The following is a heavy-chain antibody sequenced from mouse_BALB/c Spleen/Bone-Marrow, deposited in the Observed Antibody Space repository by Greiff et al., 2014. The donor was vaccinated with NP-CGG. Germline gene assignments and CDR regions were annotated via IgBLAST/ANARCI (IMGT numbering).Heavy chain of an antibody. J-gene: IGHJ2*01. CDR1: GYTFTSYW. CDR2: IYPGDGDT. V-gene: IGHV1-87*01. Sequence: VKLMESGAELARPGASVKLSCKASGYTFTSYWMQWVKQRPGQGLEWIGAIYPGDGDTRYTQKFEGKATLTADKSSSTAYMQLSSLASEDSAVYYCARGDPFDYWGQGTTLTVSS. CDR3: ARGDPFDY.